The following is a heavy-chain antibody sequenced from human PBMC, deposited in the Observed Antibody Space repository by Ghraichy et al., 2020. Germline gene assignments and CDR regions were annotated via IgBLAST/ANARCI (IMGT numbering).Heavy chain of an antibody. J-gene: IGHJ4*02. D-gene: IGHD2-15*01. V-gene: IGHV4-30-4*01. CDR3: ARVVAATLPDC. CDR1: GGSVRSGDYY. Sequence: TLSLTCTVSGGSVRSGDYYWTWIRQPPGKGLEWIGSIYYSGNTHYNPSLKSRLTISVDTSKNQFSLKLGSVTAADTAVYYCARVVAATLPDCWGQGTLVTVSS. CDR2: IYYSGNT.